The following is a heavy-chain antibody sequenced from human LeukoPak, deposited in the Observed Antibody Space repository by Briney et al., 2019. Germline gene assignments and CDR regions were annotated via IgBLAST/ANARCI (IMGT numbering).Heavy chain of an antibody. CDR3: ARILRRARGFDP. CDR2: TNPNSGNT. Sequence: ASVKVSCKASGYTFTSYDINWVRQATGQGLEWMGWTNPNSGNTGYAQKFQGRVTMTRNTSISTAYMELSSLRSEDTAVYYCARILRRARGFDPWGQGTLVTVSS. V-gene: IGHV1-8*01. J-gene: IGHJ5*02. CDR1: GYTFTSYD.